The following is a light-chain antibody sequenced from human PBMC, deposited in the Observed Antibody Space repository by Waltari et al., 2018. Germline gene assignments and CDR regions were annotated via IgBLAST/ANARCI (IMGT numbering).Light chain of an antibody. J-gene: IGLJ3*02. Sequence: QSALAQPAPVSGSPGPSNTISCTGPSVTVGGHHHASCYQQRPGEPPRLILYEGNRRPSGVSDRFSGSGSGNTASLTISGVQAEDEADYRCCLHASGASPFIRFGGGTKLAVL. CDR2: EGN. CDR3: CLHASGASPFIR. CDR1: SVTVGGHHH. V-gene: IGLV2-23*01.